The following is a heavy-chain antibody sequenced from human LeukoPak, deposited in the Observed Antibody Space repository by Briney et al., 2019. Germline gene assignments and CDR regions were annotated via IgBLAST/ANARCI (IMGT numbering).Heavy chain of an antibody. D-gene: IGHD2-8*01. V-gene: IGHV4-61*08. CDR1: GGSISSGGYY. CDR3: ARAPLGYCTNGVCYKVVGFDY. Sequence: SETLSLTCTVSGGSISSGGYYWSWIRQHPGKGLEWIGYIYYSGSTNYNPSLKSRVTISVDTSKNQFSLKLSSVTAADTAVYYCARAPLGYCTNGVCYKVVGFDYWGQGTLVTVSS. CDR2: IYYSGST. J-gene: IGHJ4*02.